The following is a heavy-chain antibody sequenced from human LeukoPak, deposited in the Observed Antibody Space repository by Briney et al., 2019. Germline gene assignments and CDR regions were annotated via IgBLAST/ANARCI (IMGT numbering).Heavy chain of an antibody. Sequence: GGSLRLSCAASGFTFSSYWMTWVRQAPGKGLEWVANIKPDGSEKYYVGSVKGRFTISRDNAKNSLYLQMNSLRAEDTAVYYCAREDVDIGMVTNNYYYGMDVWGQGTTVTVSS. CDR3: AREDVDIGMVTNNYYYGMDV. V-gene: IGHV3-7*01. D-gene: IGHD5-18*01. CDR1: GFTFSSYW. CDR2: IKPDGSEK. J-gene: IGHJ6*02.